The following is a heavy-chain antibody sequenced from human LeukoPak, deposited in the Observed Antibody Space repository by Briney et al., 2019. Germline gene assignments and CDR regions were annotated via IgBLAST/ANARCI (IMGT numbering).Heavy chain of an antibody. D-gene: IGHD3-22*01. CDR2: ISYDGTHK. V-gene: IGHV3-30*03. Sequence: PGRSLILSCAASGFTFSHYGMHWVRQAPGKGLDWVAVISYDGTHKHYADSVKGRFTISRDNSKNTLYLQMNSLRGEDTAIYYCARGRSGFYFDYWGQGTLVTVSS. CDR3: ARGRSGFYFDY. CDR1: GFTFSHYG. J-gene: IGHJ4*02.